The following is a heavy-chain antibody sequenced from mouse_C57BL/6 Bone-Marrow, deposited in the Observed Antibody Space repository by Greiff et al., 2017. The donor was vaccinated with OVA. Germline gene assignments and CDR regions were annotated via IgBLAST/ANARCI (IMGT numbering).Heavy chain of an antibody. CDR3: ANYGSSWGYFDY. CDR1: GYAFSSSW. Sequence: VQLQQSGPELVKPGASVKISCKASGYAFSSSWMNWVKQRPGKGLEWIGRIYPGDGDTNYNGKFKGKATLTADKSSSTAYMQLSSLTSEDSAVYFCANYGSSWGYFDYWGQGTTLTVSS. J-gene: IGHJ2*01. V-gene: IGHV1-82*01. D-gene: IGHD1-1*01. CDR2: IYPGDGDT.